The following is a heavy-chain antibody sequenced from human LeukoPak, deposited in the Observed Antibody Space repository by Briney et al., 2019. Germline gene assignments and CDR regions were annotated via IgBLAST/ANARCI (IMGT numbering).Heavy chain of an antibody. Sequence: SETLSLTCTVSGGSISSYYWSWIRQPPGKGLEWIGYIYYSGSTYYNPSLKSRVTISVDTSKNQFSLKLSSVTAADTAVYYCARETLYDSSGHRFDPWGQGTLVTVSS. V-gene: IGHV4-59*12. CDR2: IYYSGST. CDR3: ARETLYDSSGHRFDP. CDR1: GGSISSYY. D-gene: IGHD3-22*01. J-gene: IGHJ5*02.